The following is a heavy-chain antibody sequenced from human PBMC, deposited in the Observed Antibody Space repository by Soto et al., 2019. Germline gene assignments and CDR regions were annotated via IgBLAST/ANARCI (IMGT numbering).Heavy chain of an antibody. CDR3: AGGRGDVAAAGYFDY. CDR1: GGTFSGYD. CDR2: INHSGST. Sequence: SETQSLTCAVYGGTFSGYDWSWIRQPPGKGLEWIGEINHSGSTNYNPSLKSRVTISVDTSKNQFSLKLSSVTAADTAVYYCAGGRGDVAAAGYFDYWGQGTLVTVSS. D-gene: IGHD6-13*01. V-gene: IGHV4-34*01. J-gene: IGHJ4*02.